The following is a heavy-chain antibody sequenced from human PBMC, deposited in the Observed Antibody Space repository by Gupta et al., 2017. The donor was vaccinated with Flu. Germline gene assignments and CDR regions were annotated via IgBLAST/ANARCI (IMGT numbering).Heavy chain of an antibody. D-gene: IGHD3-10*01. J-gene: IGHJ5*02. V-gene: IGHV2-5*01. Sequence: QITLKESGPTLVKPTQTLTLTCTFSGFSLSTSGVGVGWIRQPPGKALEWLALIYWNDDKRYSPSLKSRLTITKDTSKNQVVLTMTNMDPVDTATYYCAHRHVHMYYYGSGSYYNQGGWFDPWGQGTLVTVSS. CDR2: IYWNDDK. CDR3: AHRHVHMYYYGSGSYYNQGGWFDP. CDR1: GFSLSTSGVG.